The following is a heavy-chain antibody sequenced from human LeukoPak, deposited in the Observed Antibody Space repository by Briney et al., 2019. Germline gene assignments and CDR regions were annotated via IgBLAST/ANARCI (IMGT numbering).Heavy chain of an antibody. CDR2: ISSSSPYI. J-gene: IGHJ5*02. D-gene: IGHD2-2*02. CDR1: GFTFSDYT. CDR3: ARDLVPAATPYNWFDP. Sequence: GGSLRLSCAASGFTFSDYTMNWVRQAPGKGLEWVSSISSSSPYIYYADSVKGRFTISRDNAKNSLYLQMNSLRAEDTAVYYCARDLVPAATPYNWFDPWGQGTLVTVSS. V-gene: IGHV3-21*01.